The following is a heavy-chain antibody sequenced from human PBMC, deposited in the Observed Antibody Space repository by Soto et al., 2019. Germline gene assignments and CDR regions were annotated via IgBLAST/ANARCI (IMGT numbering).Heavy chain of an antibody. CDR2: IIPIFGTA. Sequence: QVQLVQSGAEVKKPGSSVKVSCKASGGTFSSYAISWVRQAPGQGLEWMGGIIPIFGTANYAQKFQGRVTITANESEDTAYIALSRLRSEDTAVYDGARKVGNWAQLKGSFDIWGQGTMVTVSS. CDR1: GGTFSSYA. D-gene: IGHD1-1*01. CDR3: ARKVGNWAQLKGSFDI. V-gene: IGHV1-69*01. J-gene: IGHJ3*02.